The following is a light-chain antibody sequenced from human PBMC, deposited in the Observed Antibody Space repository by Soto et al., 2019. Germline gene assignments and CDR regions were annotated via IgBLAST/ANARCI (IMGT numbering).Light chain of an antibody. CDR1: QSISSSY. CDR2: GAS. Sequence: EIVLTQSPGTLSLSPGERATLSCRASQSISSSYLAWYQQKPGQAPRLLIYGASSRATGIPDRFSGSGSGTDFTLSISRLEPEDFAVYHCQQYGSSLLTFGPGTKVDIE. V-gene: IGKV3-20*01. J-gene: IGKJ3*01. CDR3: QQYGSSLLT.